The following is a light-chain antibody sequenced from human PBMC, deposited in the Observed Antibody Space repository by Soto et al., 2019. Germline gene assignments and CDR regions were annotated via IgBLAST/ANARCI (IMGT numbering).Light chain of an antibody. V-gene: IGKV1-39*01. CDR3: QHTTDFT. CDR2: DVS. CDR1: QNIGRY. Sequence: DIQMTQSPSSLSASIGDRVTVTCRASQNIGRYLNWYQQKPGKAPKLLIYDVSNLERGVPPRFSGSTSGAESTLTITGLQPDDLGTYYCQHTTDFTFGQGTKVEIK. J-gene: IGKJ2*01.